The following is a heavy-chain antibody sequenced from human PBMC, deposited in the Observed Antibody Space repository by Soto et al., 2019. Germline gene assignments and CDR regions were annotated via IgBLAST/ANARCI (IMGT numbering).Heavy chain of an antibody. CDR1: GYTFTSYD. CDR3: ARGRVVPAAIWYYYGMDV. CDR2: MNPNSGNT. V-gene: IGHV1-8*01. Sequence: VASVKVSCKASGYTFTSYDINWVRQATGQGLEWMGWMNPNSGNTGYAQKFQGRVTMTRNTSISTAYMELSSLRSEDTAVYYCARGRVVPAAIWYYYGMDVWGQGTTVTVSS. D-gene: IGHD2-2*02. J-gene: IGHJ6*02.